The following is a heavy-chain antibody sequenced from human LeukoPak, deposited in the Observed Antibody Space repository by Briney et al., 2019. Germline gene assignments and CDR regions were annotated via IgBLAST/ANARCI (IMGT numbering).Heavy chain of an antibody. CDR2: INPSGGST. V-gene: IGHV1-46*01. Sequence: ASVKVSCKASGYTLTSYYMHWVRQAPGQGLEWMGIINPSGGSTSYAQKFQGRVTMTRDTSTSTVYMELSSLRSEDTAVYYCARDWSSPTSFPTDRDFDYWGQGTLVTVSS. CDR3: ARDWSSPTSFPTDRDFDY. J-gene: IGHJ4*02. CDR1: GYTLTSYY. D-gene: IGHD1-1*01.